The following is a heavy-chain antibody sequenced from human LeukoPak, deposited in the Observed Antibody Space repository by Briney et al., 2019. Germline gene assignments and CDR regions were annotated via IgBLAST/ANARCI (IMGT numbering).Heavy chain of an antibody. D-gene: IGHD3-22*01. J-gene: IGHJ4*02. Sequence: SETLSLTCAVSGYSISSGYYWGWIRQPPGKGLEWIGSIYHSGSTYYNPSLKSRVTISVDTFKNQFSLKLSSVTAADTAVYYCASGPRLVVVPEYYFDYWGQGTLVTVSS. V-gene: IGHV4-38-2*01. CDR2: IYHSGST. CDR1: GYSISSGYY. CDR3: ASGPRLVVVPEYYFDY.